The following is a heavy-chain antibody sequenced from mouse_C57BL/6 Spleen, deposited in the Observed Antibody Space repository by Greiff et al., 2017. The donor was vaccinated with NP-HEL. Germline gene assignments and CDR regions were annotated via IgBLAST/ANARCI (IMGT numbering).Heavy chain of an antibody. Sequence: VQLQQSGAELVRPGASVKLSCTASGYTFKSYCISWVKQRPGQGLEWIGEIYPRSGNTYYNEKFKGKATLTADTSSSTAYMELRSLTSEASAVYVSAVGGEYGYWGKGTLVTVSA. CDR1: GYTFKSYC. V-gene: IGHV1-81*01. CDR3: AVGGEYGY. D-gene: IGHD3-3*01. J-gene: IGHJ3*02. CDR2: IYPRSGNT.